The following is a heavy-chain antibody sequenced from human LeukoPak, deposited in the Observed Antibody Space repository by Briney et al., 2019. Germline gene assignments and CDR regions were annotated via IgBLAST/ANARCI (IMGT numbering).Heavy chain of an antibody. J-gene: IGHJ4*02. V-gene: IGHV3-23*01. Sequence: PGGSLRLSCAASGFTFSSYAMSWVRQAPGKGLQWVSSLTGSGGNICYADSVKGRFTISRDNSKNTLYLQMNSLRAEDTAVYYCAKFVGVNVNTCFDCWGQGTLVTVSS. CDR2: LTGSGGNI. D-gene: IGHD1-26*01. CDR3: AKFVGVNVNTCFDC. CDR1: GFTFSSYA.